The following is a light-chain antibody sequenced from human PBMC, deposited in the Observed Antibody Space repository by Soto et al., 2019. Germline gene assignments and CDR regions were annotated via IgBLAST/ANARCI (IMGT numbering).Light chain of an antibody. CDR2: DAS. CDR3: QQYDSLPLT. V-gene: IGKV1-33*01. J-gene: IGKJ4*01. CDR1: QDIINY. Sequence: DIQMTQSPSSLSAFVGDRVTITCQASQDIINYLNWYQQKPGEAPNLLIYDASTLQTGVPSRFSGGGSGTNFTFIISSLQPEDIATYYCQQYDSLPLTFGGGTRVENK.